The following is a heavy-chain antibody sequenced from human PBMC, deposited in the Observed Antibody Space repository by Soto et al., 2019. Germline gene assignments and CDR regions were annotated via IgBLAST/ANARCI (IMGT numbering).Heavy chain of an antibody. D-gene: IGHD5-12*01. V-gene: IGHV1-69*12. CDR2: IIPIFGTA. J-gene: IGHJ4*02. Sequence: QVQLVQSGAEVKKPGSSVKVSCKASGGTFSSYAISWVRQAPGQGLEWMGGIIPIFGTANYAQKFQGRVTITAYESTSTVYMVLSSLRSEDTAVYYCARSRMVARLGAFDYWGQGTLVTVSS. CDR1: GGTFSSYA. CDR3: ARSRMVARLGAFDY.